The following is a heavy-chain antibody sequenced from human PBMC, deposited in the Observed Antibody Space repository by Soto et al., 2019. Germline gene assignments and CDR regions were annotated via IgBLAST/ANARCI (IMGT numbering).Heavy chain of an antibody. CDR2: IWYDGSNT. Sequence: GRSLRLSCAASGFIFSSFGMHWVRQAPGKGLEWVAHIWYDGSNTYYADSVKGRFTISRDNSRNTVYLQMNSLRAEDTAVYHCVRDLLGSGGHFDYWGQGTPVTVSS. J-gene: IGHJ4*02. D-gene: IGHD7-27*01. CDR1: GFIFSSFG. V-gene: IGHV3-33*01. CDR3: VRDLLGSGGHFDY.